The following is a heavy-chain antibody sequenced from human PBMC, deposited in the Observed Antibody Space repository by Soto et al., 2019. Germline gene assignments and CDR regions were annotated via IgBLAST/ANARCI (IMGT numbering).Heavy chain of an antibody. Sequence: QVHLQQWGAGLLKPPETLSLTCAVYGGSFSGYFWNWVRQPPGKGLAWLGEINHSGSTKYNPSLKRRVTLSVDTSKNQFSLRVFSVTAADTAVYYCARDLSGYYYGMDVWGQGTTVTVS. V-gene: IGHV4-34*01. CDR2: INHSGST. CDR1: GGSFSGYF. CDR3: ARDLSGYYYGMDV. J-gene: IGHJ6*02.